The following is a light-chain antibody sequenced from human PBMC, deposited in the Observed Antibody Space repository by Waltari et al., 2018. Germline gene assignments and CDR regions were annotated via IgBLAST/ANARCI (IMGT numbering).Light chain of an antibody. CDR3: QQCYITPLT. V-gene: IGKV4-1*01. CDR2: WAS. J-gene: IGKJ3*01. CDR1: RSVLHTSDNENC. Sequence: DIVMTQSPDSLALSLGERATINCKASRSVLHTSDNENCLVWYQQKPRQPPKLLISWASTRESGVPDRFSGSGSGTDFTLTISSLQAEDVAIYYCQQCYITPLTFGPGTTVEI.